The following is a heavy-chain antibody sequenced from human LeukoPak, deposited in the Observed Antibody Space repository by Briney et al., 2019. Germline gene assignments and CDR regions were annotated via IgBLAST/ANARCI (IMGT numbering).Heavy chain of an antibody. V-gene: IGHV4-59*01. CDR1: GGSISSYY. D-gene: IGHD6-13*01. CDR2: IYYSGST. Sequence: PSETLSLTCTVSGGSISSYYWSWIRQPPGKGLEWIGYIYYSGSTNYNPSLKSRVTISVDTSKNQFSLKLSSVTAADTAVYYCARGQIAAARLDYWGQGTLVTVSS. CDR3: ARGQIAAARLDY. J-gene: IGHJ4*02.